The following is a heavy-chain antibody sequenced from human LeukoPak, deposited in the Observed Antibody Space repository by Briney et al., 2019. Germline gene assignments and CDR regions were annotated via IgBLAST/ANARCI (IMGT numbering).Heavy chain of an antibody. Sequence: SVKVSFKASGGTFSSYAISWVRQAPGQGLEWMGRIIPILGIANYAQKFQGRVTITADKSTSTAYMELSSLRSEDTAVYYCARDMWELPSDAFDIWGQGTMVTVSS. V-gene: IGHV1-69*04. CDR2: IIPILGIA. J-gene: IGHJ3*02. CDR1: GGTFSSYA. D-gene: IGHD1-26*01. CDR3: ARDMWELPSDAFDI.